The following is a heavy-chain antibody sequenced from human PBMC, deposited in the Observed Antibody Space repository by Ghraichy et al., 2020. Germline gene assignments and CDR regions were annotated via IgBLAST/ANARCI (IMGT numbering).Heavy chain of an antibody. V-gene: IGHV4-34*01. J-gene: IGHJ5*02. CDR3: ARKSPHFDP. Sequence: SETLSLTCAVYGGSFSGYYWSWIRQPPGKGLEWIGEINHSGSTNYNPSLKSRVTISVDTSKNQFSLKLSSVTAADTAVYYCARKSPHFDPWGQGTLVTVSS. CDR2: INHSGST. CDR1: GGSFSGYY.